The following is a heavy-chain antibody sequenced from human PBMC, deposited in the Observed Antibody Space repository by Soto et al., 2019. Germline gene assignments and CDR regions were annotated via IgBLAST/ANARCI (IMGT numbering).Heavy chain of an antibody. CDR2: MNPNSGNT. CDR3: ARDGYCSGGSCYSVPVFDY. Sequence: ASVKVSCKASGYTFTSYDINWVRQATGQGPEWKGWMNPNSGNTGYAQKFQGRVTMTRNTSISTAYMELSSLRAEDTAVYYCARDGYCSGGSCYSVPVFDYWGQGTLVTVSS. J-gene: IGHJ4*02. D-gene: IGHD2-15*01. CDR1: GYTFTSYD. V-gene: IGHV1-8*01.